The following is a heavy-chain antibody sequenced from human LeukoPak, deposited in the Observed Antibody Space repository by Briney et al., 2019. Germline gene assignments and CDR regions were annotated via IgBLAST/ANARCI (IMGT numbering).Heavy chain of an antibody. V-gene: IGHV1-2*02. J-gene: IGHJ4*02. Sequence: ASVKVSCKASGYTFTGYYMHWVRQAPGQGLEWMGWINPNSGGTNYAQKFQGRVTMTRDTSISTAYMELSRLGSDDTAVYYCYYYDSSGNLDYWGQGTLVTVSS. CDR3: YYYDSSGNLDY. D-gene: IGHD3-22*01. CDR1: GYTFTGYY. CDR2: INPNSGGT.